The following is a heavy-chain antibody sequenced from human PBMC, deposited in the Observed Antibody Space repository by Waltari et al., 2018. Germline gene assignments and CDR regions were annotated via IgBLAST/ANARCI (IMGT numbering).Heavy chain of an antibody. V-gene: IGHV1-69*14. CDR2: IIPIFGTA. D-gene: IGHD3-10*01. CDR3: ARAVWFGELFYYYYYMDV. J-gene: IGHJ6*03. CDR1: GGTFSSYA. Sequence: QVQLVQSGAEVKKPGSSVKVSCKASGGTFSSYAISWVRQAPGQGLEWMGGIIPIFGTANYAQKFQGRVTITADKSTSTAYMELSSLRSEDTAVYYCARAVWFGELFYYYYYMDVWGKGTTVIVSS.